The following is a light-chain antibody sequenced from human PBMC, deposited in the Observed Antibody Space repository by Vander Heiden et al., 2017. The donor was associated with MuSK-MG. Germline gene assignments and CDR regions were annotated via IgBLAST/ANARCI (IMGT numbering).Light chain of an antibody. V-gene: IGKV3-20*01. J-gene: IGKJ3*01. CDR3: QQYGSSPFT. CDR1: QSVSSSY. CDR2: GAS. Sequence: IALTQSPGTLSLSPGERATLSCRASQSVSSSYLAWYQQKPGQAPRLLIYGASSRATGIPDRFSGSGSGTDFTLTISRLEPEDFAVYYCQQYGSSPFTFGHGTKVDIK.